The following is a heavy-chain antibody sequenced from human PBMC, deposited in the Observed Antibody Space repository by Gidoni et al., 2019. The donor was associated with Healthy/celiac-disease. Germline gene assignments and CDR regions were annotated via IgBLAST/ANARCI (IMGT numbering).Heavy chain of an antibody. CDR1: GFTFGVFA. D-gene: IGHD3-3*01. J-gene: IGHJ3*02. CDR3: TRGPNLEWLFRADAFDI. Sequence: EVQLVESGGGLVQPGRSLRLSCTASGFTFGVFAMGCFRQAPGKGLEWVGFIRSKAYGGTTEYAASVKGRFTISRDDSKSIAYLQMNSLKTEDTAVYYCTRGPNLEWLFRADAFDIWGQGTMVTVSS. V-gene: IGHV3-49*03. CDR2: IRSKAYGGTT.